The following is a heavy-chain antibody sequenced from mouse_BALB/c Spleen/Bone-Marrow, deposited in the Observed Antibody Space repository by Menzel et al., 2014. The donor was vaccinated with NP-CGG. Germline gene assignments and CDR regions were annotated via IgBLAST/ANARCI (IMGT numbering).Heavy chain of an antibody. J-gene: IGHJ3*01. D-gene: IGHD2-3*01. CDR2: INPDSSTI. CDR3: SRLGYYGGFAY. CDR1: GFDFSSYW. V-gene: IGHV4-1*02. Sequence: EVKLQESGGGLVQPGGSLKLSCAASGFDFSSYWMGWVRQAPGKGLEWIGEINPDSSTINYTPSLKDKFIISRDNAKNTLYLQMSKVRSEDTALYYCSRLGYYGGFAYWGQGTLVTVSA.